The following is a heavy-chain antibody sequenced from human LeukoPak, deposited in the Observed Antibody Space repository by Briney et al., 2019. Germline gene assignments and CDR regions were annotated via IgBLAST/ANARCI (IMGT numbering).Heavy chain of an antibody. D-gene: IGHD5-24*01. J-gene: IGHJ4*02. CDR2: SNPNSGDT. Sequence: ASVKVSCEASGYTFSDYYIYWVRQAPGQGLEYMGWSNPNSGDTGYAQKFQGRVTMTRDTSPSTAYMELSGLRSDATAIYYCEKEFGWPLRYFDYWGQGTLVTVSS. CDR1: GYTFSDYY. CDR3: EKEFGWPLRYFDY. V-gene: IGHV1-2*02.